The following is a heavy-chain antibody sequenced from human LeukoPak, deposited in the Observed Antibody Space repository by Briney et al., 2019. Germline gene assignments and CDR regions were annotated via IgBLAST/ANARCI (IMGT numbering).Heavy chain of an antibody. J-gene: IGHJ4*02. V-gene: IGHV3-74*01. CDR3: AREGSGTFAY. CDR2: INGDGSST. D-gene: IGHD6-25*01. CDR1: GFTFSTYW. Sequence: GGSLRLSCGASGFTFSTYWMHWVRQAPGKGLVWVSGINGDGSSTSNADSVKGRFTISRDNAKNTLSLQMNSLRAEDTAVYYCAREGSGTFAYWGQGTLVTVSS.